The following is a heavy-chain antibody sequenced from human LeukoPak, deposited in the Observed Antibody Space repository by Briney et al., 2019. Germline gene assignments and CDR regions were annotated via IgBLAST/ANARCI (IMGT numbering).Heavy chain of an antibody. Sequence: GGSLRLSCAASGFTFSRYWMSWVRQAPGKGLEWVADIKEDGSEKYYVDSVKGRFTISRDNAKNALYLQMNSLTAEDTALYHCARDRSYGSFDFWGQGTLVTVSS. D-gene: IGHD5-18*01. CDR2: IKEDGSEK. CDR3: ARDRSYGSFDF. J-gene: IGHJ4*02. CDR1: GFTFSRYW. V-gene: IGHV3-7*03.